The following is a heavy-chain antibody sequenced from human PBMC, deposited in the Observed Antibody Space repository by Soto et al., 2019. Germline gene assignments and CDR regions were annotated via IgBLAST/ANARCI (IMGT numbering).Heavy chain of an antibody. CDR3: RIGGQQWVQL. CDR1: GFTFDGYA. D-gene: IGHD4-4*01. Sequence: DVQLVESGGGLVQPGRSLRLSCVASGFTFDGYAMHWVRQAPGKGLEWVSGITWGGGTRDYADSVKGRFTISRDNAKNTMYLQKDSLIGEDTAAYYCRIGGQQWVQLWGRGTLVTVSS. J-gene: IGHJ1*01. V-gene: IGHV3-9*01. CDR2: ITWGGGTR.